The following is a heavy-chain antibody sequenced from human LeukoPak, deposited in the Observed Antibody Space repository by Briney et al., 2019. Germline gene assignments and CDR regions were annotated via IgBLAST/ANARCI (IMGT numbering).Heavy chain of an antibody. D-gene: IGHD5-18*01. Sequence: SETLSLTCTVSADSISTYHWNWIRKPPGKGLEWIAYMQSTGNSKYSPSLRSRVTMFVDTSKNQVALILRSVTAADTAVYYCAGDKQHSYGRYFDHWGQGALVTVSS. CDR1: ADSISTYH. V-gene: IGHV4-59*01. CDR3: AGDKQHSYGRYFDH. J-gene: IGHJ4*02. CDR2: MQSTGNS.